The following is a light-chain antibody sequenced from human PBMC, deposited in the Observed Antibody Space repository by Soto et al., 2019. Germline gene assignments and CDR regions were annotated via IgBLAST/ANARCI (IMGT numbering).Light chain of an antibody. CDR3: QSYDASLSGWV. CDR1: GSNLGAAYD. CDR2: SDT. J-gene: IGLJ3*02. Sequence: QSVLTQPPSVSGAPGQRVTISCSGSGSNLGAAYDVHWYQQLPGRAPRLLIYSDTDRTAGVPDRFSGSKSGTSASLAITALQAEDEADSYCQSYDASLSGWVFGGGTKLTVL. V-gene: IGLV1-40*01.